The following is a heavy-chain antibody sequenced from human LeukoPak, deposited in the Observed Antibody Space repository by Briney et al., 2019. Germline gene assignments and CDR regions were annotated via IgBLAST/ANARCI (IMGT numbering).Heavy chain of an antibody. CDR1: GFTFSSYG. CDR3: AKDSTEGVLSMDV. J-gene: IGHJ6*02. CDR2: VWYDGSNK. V-gene: IGHV3-33*06. D-gene: IGHD1-14*01. Sequence: GGSLRLSCAASGFTFSSYGMQWVRQAPGKGLEWVAVVWYDGSNKYYADSVKGRFTISRDNSKNTLYLQMNSLRAEDTAVYYCAKDSTEGVLSMDVWGQGTTVTVSS.